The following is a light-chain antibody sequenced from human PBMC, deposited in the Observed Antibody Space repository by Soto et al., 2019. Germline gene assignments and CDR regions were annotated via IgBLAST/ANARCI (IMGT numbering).Light chain of an antibody. J-gene: IGKJ4*01. CDR3: LQYDNWLT. CDR1: QSVNIN. Sequence: EVMMSQSPATLSVSPGERATLSCRASQSVNINLAWYQQKPGQAPRLLIYGTSTRATGVPARFSGSGSGTEFTLTISSLQSEDFAVYSCLQYDNWLTFGGG. CDR2: GTS. V-gene: IGKV3-15*01.